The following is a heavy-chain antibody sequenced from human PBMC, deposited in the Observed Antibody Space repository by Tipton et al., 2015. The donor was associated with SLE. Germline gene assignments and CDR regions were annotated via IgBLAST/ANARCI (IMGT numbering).Heavy chain of an antibody. CDR3: ARDFDTNFPRYYYYYYFDV. D-gene: IGHD3-9*01. CDR1: GFTFSRYW. Sequence: SLRLSCAASGFTFSRYWMHWVRQAPGKGLVWVSHINGDGSSTSYADSVKGRFTISRDNAKNTLYLQMNSLRVEDTAVYYCARDFDTNFPRYYYYYYFDVWGEGATVTVSS. J-gene: IGHJ6*03. V-gene: IGHV3-74*01. CDR2: INGDGSST.